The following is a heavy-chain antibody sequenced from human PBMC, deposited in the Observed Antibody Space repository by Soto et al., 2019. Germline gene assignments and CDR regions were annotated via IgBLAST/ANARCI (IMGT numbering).Heavy chain of an antibody. CDR2: MYNSGTS. V-gene: IGHV4-31*03. J-gene: IGHJ4*01. CDR1: GGSISSGTYY. CDR3: ARRLSGSSAFDY. Sequence: QVQLQESGPGLLKPSQTLSLTCSVSGGSISSGTYYWSWIRHRPGKGLEWIGYMYNSGTSSYSPSLKRRIVLSVDTSKNQFSLKLTSVTAADTATYFCARRLSGSSAFDYWGLGILVTVSS. D-gene: IGHD2-15*01.